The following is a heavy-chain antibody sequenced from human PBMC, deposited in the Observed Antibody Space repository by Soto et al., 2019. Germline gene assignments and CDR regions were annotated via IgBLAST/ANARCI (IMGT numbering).Heavy chain of an antibody. J-gene: IGHJ4*02. CDR2: INPNSGGT. V-gene: IGHV1-2*04. CDR3: ARGREYCSSTSCRYFDY. CDR1: GYSFTGYY. Sequence: EASVKVSCKASGYSFTGYYMHWVRQAPGQGLEWMGWINPNSGGTNYAQKFQGWVTMTRDTSISTAYMELSRLRSDDTAVYYCARGREYCSSTSCRYFDYWGQGTLVTVSS. D-gene: IGHD2-2*01.